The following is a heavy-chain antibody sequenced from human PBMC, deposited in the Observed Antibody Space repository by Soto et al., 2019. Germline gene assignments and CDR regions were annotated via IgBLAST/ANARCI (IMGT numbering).Heavy chain of an antibody. CDR3: ARDYRVSEIVGVVINWAMDV. V-gene: IGHV4-59*01. CDR2: MYYGGRT. Sequence: PSETLSLTCTFSDGSISIYYWSWILQPPGKALEWSGYMYYGGRTNYNPSLKSRVTISVDTSKMQVSLNLSSVTAAYPAVYYGARDYRVSEIVGVVINWAMDVWRQGTRGT. CDR1: DGSISIYY. D-gene: IGHD3-3*01. J-gene: IGHJ6*01.